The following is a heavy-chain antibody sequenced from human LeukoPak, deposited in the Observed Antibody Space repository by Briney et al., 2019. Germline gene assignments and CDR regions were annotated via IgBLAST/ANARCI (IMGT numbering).Heavy chain of an antibody. J-gene: IGHJ5*02. Sequence: SETLSLTCAVYGGSFSGYYWSWIRQPPGKGLGWIGEINHSGSTNYNPSLKSRVTISVDTSKNQFSLKLSSVTAADTAVYYCARGRDFWSGYYRVYWFDPWGQGTLVTVSS. CDR1: GGSFSGYY. CDR3: ARGRDFWSGYYRVYWFDP. D-gene: IGHD3-3*01. CDR2: INHSGST. V-gene: IGHV4-34*01.